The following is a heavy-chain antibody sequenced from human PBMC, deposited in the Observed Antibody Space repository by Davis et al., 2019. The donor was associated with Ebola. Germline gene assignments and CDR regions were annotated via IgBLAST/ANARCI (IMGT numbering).Heavy chain of an antibody. CDR1: GGSFSGYF. CDR3: ARYNWHFGGFDP. CDR2: INHSGRT. Sequence: MPSETLSLTCAVYGGSFSGYFWSWIRQTPGKGLEWIGEINHSGRTNYNPSLKSRVTISVDTSKSHLSLRLNSVTAADTAVYYCARYNWHFGGFDPWGQGTLVTVSS. V-gene: IGHV4-34*01. D-gene: IGHD1-20*01. J-gene: IGHJ5*02.